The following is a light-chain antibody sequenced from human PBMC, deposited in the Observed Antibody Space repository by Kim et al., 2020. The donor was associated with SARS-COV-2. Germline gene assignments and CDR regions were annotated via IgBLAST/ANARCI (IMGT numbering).Light chain of an antibody. V-gene: IGLV1-40*01. CDR1: SSNIGACYA. Sequence: QSVLTQPPSVSGAPGQRVTISCTGSSSNIGACYAVHWYQQLPGTTPKLLIYANVNRPSGVADRFSGSQSGTSASLAITGLQPEDDADYYCQSYDSSLSSWVFGGGTKLTVL. CDR3: QSYDSSLSSWV. CDR2: ANV. J-gene: IGLJ3*02.